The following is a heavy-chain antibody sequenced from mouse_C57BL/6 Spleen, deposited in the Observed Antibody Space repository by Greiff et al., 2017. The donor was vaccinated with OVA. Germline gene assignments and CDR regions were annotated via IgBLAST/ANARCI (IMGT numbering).Heavy chain of an antibody. D-gene: IGHD2-4*01. CDR2: IYPGSGST. J-gene: IGHJ3*01. CDR1: GYTFTSYW. V-gene: IGHV1-55*01. Sequence: QVQLQQPGAELVKPGASVKMSCKASGYTFTSYWITWVKQRPGQGLEWIGDIYPGSGSTNYNEKFKSKATLTVDKSSSTAYMQLSSLTSEDSAVYYCARRGVYDYAAFAYWGQGTLVTVSA. CDR3: ARRGVYDYAAFAY.